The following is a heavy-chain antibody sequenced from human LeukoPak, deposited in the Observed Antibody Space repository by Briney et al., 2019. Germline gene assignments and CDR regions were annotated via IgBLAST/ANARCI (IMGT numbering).Heavy chain of an antibody. V-gene: IGHV4-39*07. CDR3: ARGDDYGDYRFDY. CDR2: IYYSGST. Sequence: SETLSLTCTVSGGSISSSSYYWGWIRQPPGKGLEWIGSIYYSGSTNYNPSLKSRVTMSVDTSKNQFSLKLSSVTAADTAVYYCARGDDYGDYRFDYWGQGTLVTVSS. CDR1: GGSISSSSYY. D-gene: IGHD4-17*01. J-gene: IGHJ4*02.